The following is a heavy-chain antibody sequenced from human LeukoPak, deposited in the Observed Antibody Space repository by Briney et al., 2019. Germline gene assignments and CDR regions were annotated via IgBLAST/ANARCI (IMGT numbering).Heavy chain of an antibody. J-gene: IGHJ4*02. D-gene: IGHD1-14*01. CDR1: GFTFSSYA. Sequence: GGSLRLSCAASGFTFSSYAMHWVRQAPGKGLEWVAVISYAGSNKYYADSVKGRFTISRDNSKNMVFLHMNSLRVEDTAIYYCARDPDRSGFDFWGQGTLLTVSS. CDR3: ARDPDRSGFDF. CDR2: ISYAGSNK. V-gene: IGHV3-30-3*01.